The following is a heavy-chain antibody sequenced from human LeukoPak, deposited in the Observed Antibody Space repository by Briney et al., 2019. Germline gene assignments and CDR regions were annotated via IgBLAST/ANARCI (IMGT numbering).Heavy chain of an antibody. V-gene: IGHV1-46*01. CDR3: ARATFLPYSSSWYGIDY. D-gene: IGHD6-13*01. Sequence: GASVKVSCKASGYTFTSYYMRWVRQAPGQGLEWMGIINPSGGSTSYAQKFQGRVTMTRDTSTSTVYMELSSLRSEDTAVYYCARATFLPYSSSWYGIDYRGQGTLVTVSS. J-gene: IGHJ4*02. CDR2: INPSGGST. CDR1: GYTFTSYY.